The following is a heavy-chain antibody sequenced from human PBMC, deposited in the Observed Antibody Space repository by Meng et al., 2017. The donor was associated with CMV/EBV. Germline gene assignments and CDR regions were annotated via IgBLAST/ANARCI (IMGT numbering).Heavy chain of an antibody. CDR1: GFTFSSYS. J-gene: IGHJ4*02. Sequence: GSLKISCEASGFTFSSYSMNWVRQAPGMGLEWVAAISSRGTYVYYADSVKGRFTISRENAENSVYLQMDSLRVEDTAVYYCARDLNILTPFQSGLDSWGQGTLVTVSS. D-gene: IGHD3-9*01. CDR2: ISSRGTYV. V-gene: IGHV3-21*01. CDR3: ARDLNILTPFQSGLDS.